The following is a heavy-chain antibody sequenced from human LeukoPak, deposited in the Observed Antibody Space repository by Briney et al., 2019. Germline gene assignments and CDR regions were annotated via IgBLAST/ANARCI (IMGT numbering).Heavy chain of an antibody. CDR1: GYTFTSYG. J-gene: IGHJ5*02. CDR2: ISAYNGNT. CDR3: ARDGCSSTSCYRSRGWLDP. D-gene: IGHD2-2*01. V-gene: IGHV1-18*01. Sequence: ASVKVSCKASGYTFTSYGISWVRQAPGQGLEWMGWISAYNGNTNYAQKLQGRVTMTTDTSTSTAYMELRSLRSDDTAVYYCARDGCSSTSCYRSRGWLDPWGQGTLVTVSS.